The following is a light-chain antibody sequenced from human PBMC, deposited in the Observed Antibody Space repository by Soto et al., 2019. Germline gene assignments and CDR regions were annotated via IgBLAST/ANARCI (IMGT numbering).Light chain of an antibody. Sequence: EIVLTQSPGTLSLSPGERATLSCRASQSVSSSYLDWYQQKPGQAPRLLIYGASSRATGIPDRFSGSGSGTGFTLTISRLEPDDFAVYYCQQDCTSPLTFGGGTKVEIK. CDR3: QQDCTSPLT. V-gene: IGKV3-20*01. CDR2: GAS. J-gene: IGKJ4*01. CDR1: QSVSSSY.